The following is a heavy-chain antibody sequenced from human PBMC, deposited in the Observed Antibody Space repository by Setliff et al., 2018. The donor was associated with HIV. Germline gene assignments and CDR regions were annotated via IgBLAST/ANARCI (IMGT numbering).Heavy chain of an antibody. D-gene: IGHD3-22*01. Sequence: PSETLSLTCSVSGYSINTAYYWGWIRQSPGKGLEWIGGFHHSGSTHYNPSLKSRVTISGQTSNNQFSLQLTSVTAADTAVYYCARRGAGYYYDSSEYYTGNGFDMWGQGTMVTVSS. CDR2: FHHSGST. V-gene: IGHV4-38-2*01. CDR3: ARRGAGYYYDSSEYYTGNGFDM. J-gene: IGHJ3*02. CDR1: GYSINTAYY.